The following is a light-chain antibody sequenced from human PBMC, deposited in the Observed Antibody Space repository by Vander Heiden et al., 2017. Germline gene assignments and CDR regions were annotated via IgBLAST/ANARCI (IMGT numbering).Light chain of an antibody. CDR3: AARDDSMNGYV. J-gene: IGLJ1*01. Sequence: QSVLTHPPSASGTRAQRVTISCSGSSPNIGTNTVNRYQQLPAAAPNLLIYHNTHRPSGVPDRFSGSKSATTASLAISGLQSEDEADYYCAARDDSMNGYVFGSGTKVTVL. V-gene: IGLV1-44*01. CDR1: SPNIGTNT. CDR2: HNT.